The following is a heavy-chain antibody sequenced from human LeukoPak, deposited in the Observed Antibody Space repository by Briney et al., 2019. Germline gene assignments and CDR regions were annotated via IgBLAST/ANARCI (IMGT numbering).Heavy chain of an antibody. J-gene: IGHJ4*02. V-gene: IGHV4-61*08. CDR2: IYYIRNT. CDR1: GGSVGSAGYY. Sequence: SETLSLTCTVSGGSVGSAGYYWSWIRQPPGGGLEWIGYIYYIRNTNYNPSLKSPVTISVDTSKNQFSLKLSSVTAADTAVYYCARARRYSSSWYPVSEPWRFDYWGQGTLVTVSS. D-gene: IGHD6-13*01. CDR3: ARARRYSSSWYPVSEPWRFDY.